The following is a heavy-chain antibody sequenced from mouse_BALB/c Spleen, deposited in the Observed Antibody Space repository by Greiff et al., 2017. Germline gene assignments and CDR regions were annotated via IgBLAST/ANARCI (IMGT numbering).Heavy chain of an antibody. Sequence: EVKLVESGGGLVKPGGSLKLSCAASGFTFSSYAMSWVRQTPEKRLEWVATISSGGSYTYYPDSVKGRFTISRDNAKNTLYLQMSSLRSEDTAMYYCARDDFPAYWGQGTLVTVSA. CDR1: GFTFSSYA. CDR2: ISSGGSYT. CDR3: ARDDFPAY. D-gene: IGHD2-12*01. J-gene: IGHJ3*01. V-gene: IGHV5-9-3*01.